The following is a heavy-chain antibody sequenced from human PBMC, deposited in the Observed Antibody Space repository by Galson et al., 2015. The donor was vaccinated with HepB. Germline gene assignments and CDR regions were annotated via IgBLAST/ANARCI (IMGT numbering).Heavy chain of an antibody. Sequence: SVKVSCKASGYTFTSYGISWVRQAPGQGLEWMGWISAYNGNTNYAQKLQGRVTMTTDTSTSTAYMELRSLRSDDTAVYYCARDRYDSSGYYGLDYWGQGTLVTVSS. CDR3: ARDRYDSSGYYGLDY. D-gene: IGHD3-22*01. V-gene: IGHV1-18*04. J-gene: IGHJ4*02. CDR2: ISAYNGNT. CDR1: GYTFTSYG.